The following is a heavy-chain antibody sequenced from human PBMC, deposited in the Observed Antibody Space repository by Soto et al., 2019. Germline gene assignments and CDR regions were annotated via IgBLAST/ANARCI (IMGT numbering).Heavy chain of an antibody. D-gene: IGHD3-10*01. CDR2: IDPSDSYT. CDR1: GYSFTSYR. V-gene: IGHV5-10-1*01. J-gene: IGHJ6*02. Sequence: PGSALKISCNACGYSFTSYRISWVRQMPRKGLGWMGRIDPSDSYTNYSPSFQGHVTIAADKSISTAYLQWSSLKASDTAMYYCAGRPKYYYGSGSYTAYYYYGMDVWGQGTTVTVSS. CDR3: AGRPKYYYGSGSYTAYYYYGMDV.